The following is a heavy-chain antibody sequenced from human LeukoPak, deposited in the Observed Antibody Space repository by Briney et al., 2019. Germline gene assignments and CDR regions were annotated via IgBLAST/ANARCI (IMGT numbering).Heavy chain of an antibody. CDR1: GGFYRGYY. V-gene: IGHV4-34*01. CDR2: INHSGST. D-gene: IGHD3-3*01. Sequence: PSETLSLTRAVCGGFYRGYYWSWIRQPPGKGLEWIGEINHSGSTNYNPSLKSRVTISVDTSKHQFSLKLSSVTAADTAVYYCARRGTYYDFWSGYPTYLDYWGQGSLVTVRS. J-gene: IGHJ4*02. CDR3: ARRGTYYDFWSGYPTYLDY.